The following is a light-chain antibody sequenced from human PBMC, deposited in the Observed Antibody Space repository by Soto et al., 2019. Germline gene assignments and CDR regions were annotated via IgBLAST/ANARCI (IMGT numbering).Light chain of an antibody. J-gene: IGLJ1*01. CDR2: EVS. Sequence: QSALTQPASVSGSPGQSITISCTGTSSDVGGYNYVSWYQQHPGKAPKLIIYEVSNRPSGVSNRFSGSKSGNTASLTISGXXAEDXXDYYCNSYTSKSTGVFGTGTKLTV. CDR3: NSYTSKSTGV. V-gene: IGLV2-14*01. CDR1: SSDVGGYNY.